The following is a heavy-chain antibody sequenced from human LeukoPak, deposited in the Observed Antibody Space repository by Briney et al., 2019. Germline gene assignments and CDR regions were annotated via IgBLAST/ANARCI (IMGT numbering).Heavy chain of an antibody. Sequence: SETLSLTCTVSGGSISSYYWNWIRQPPGKGLEWIGYILHSGSTDNNPSLKSRVTISVDTSKNRFSLKLSSVTAADTAVFYCARDDRGSSFDYWGQGTLVTVSS. V-gene: IGHV4-59*12. D-gene: IGHD1-26*01. J-gene: IGHJ4*02. CDR2: ILHSGST. CDR1: GGSISSYY. CDR3: ARDDRGSSFDY.